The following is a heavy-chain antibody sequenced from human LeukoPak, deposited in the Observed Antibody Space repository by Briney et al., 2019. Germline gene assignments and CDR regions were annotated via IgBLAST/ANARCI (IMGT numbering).Heavy chain of an antibody. CDR3: ARDEGGSSSWYWYY. D-gene: IGHD6-13*01. V-gene: IGHV4-59*01. CDR1: GGSISSYY. Sequence: SETLSLTCTVSGGSISSYYWSWIRQPPGKGLEWLGYIYYSGSTNYNPSLKSRVTISVDTSKNQFSLKLSSVTAADTAVYYCARDEGGSSSWYWYYWGQGTLVTVSS. J-gene: IGHJ4*02. CDR2: IYYSGST.